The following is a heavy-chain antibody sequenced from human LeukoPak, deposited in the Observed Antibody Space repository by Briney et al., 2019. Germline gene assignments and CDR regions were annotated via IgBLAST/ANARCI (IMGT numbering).Heavy chain of an antibody. V-gene: IGHV4-39*01. CDR1: GGSISSSSYY. CDR3: ARRNFGELLTYFDY. J-gene: IGHJ4*02. CDR2: IYYTGNT. D-gene: IGHD3-10*01. Sequence: TSETLSLTCTVPGGSISSSSYYWGWIRQPPGKGLEWIGSIYYTGNTYYNPSLKSRVTISVDTSNNPFSLKLSSVTAADTAVYYCARRNFGELLTYFDYWGQGTLVTVSS.